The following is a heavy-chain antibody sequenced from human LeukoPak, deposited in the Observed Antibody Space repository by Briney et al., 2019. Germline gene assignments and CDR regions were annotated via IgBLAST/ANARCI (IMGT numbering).Heavy chain of an antibody. V-gene: IGHV3-66*01. CDR1: GFTVSSNY. CDR3: ARGGSKYFHN. D-gene: IGHD3-10*01. Sequence: AGSLPPSCAASGFTVSSNYMSWVRQAPGKGLEWVSVIYSGGSTYYADSVKGRYTISRDNSKNTLFLQMNSLRAEDTAVYYCARGGSKYFHNWGQATLGTVST. CDR2: IYSGGST. J-gene: IGHJ4*02.